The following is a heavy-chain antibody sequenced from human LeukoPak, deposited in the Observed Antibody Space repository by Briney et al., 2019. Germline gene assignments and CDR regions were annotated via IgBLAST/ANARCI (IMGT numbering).Heavy chain of an antibody. Sequence: ASVKVSCKASGYTFTSYAMHWVRQAPGQRLEWMGWINAGNGNTKYSQKFQGRVTITRDTSASTAYMELSSLRSEDTAVYYCARGQNWSGYYIAYYYGMDVWGQGTTVTVSS. CDR3: ARGQNWSGYYIAYYYGMDV. J-gene: IGHJ6*02. CDR2: INAGNGNT. CDR1: GYTFTSYA. D-gene: IGHD3-3*01. V-gene: IGHV1-3*01.